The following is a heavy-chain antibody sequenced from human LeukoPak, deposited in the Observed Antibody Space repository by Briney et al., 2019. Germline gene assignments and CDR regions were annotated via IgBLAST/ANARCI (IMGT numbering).Heavy chain of an antibody. D-gene: IGHD3-22*01. Sequence: GGSLRLSCAASGFTFSSYAMSWARQAPGKGLEWVSGISGGGGSTYYADSVKGRFTISRDNSKNTVYLQMNSLRAEDTAVYYCARAMMVVANLWGVFVYWGQGTLSPSPQ. CDR3: ARAMMVVANLWGVFVY. V-gene: IGHV3-23*01. J-gene: IGHJ4*02. CDR2: ISGGGGST. CDR1: GFTFSSYA.